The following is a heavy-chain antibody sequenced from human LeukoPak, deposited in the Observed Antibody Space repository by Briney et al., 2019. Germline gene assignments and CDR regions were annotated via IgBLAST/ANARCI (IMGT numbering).Heavy chain of an antibody. Sequence: ASVKVSCKASGYTFTSYGISWVRQAPGQGLEWMGRISAYNGNTNYAQKLQGRVTMTTDTSTSTAYMELRSLRSDDTAVYYCARHTMVRGVIIIPFDYWGQGTLVTVSS. D-gene: IGHD3-10*01. V-gene: IGHV1-18*01. CDR3: ARHTMVRGVIIIPFDY. CDR2: ISAYNGNT. J-gene: IGHJ4*02. CDR1: GYTFTSYG.